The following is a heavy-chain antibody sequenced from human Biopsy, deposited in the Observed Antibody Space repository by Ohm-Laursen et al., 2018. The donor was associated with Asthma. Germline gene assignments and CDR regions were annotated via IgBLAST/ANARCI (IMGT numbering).Heavy chain of an antibody. D-gene: IGHD6-13*01. CDR1: GGYMRSGNYY. CDR2: IYYSGAT. CDR3: VRGSSSWHHGPFHYYYGLDV. Sequence: GTLSLTCCLSSGSGGYMRSGNYYWGWIRQPPGKGLEWIGSIYYSGATYYNPSLESRVTVSADTSKNQFSLKLTSVTAADTAVYYCVRGSSSWHHGPFHYYYGLDVWGQGTTATVSS. V-gene: IGHV4-39*01. J-gene: IGHJ6*02.